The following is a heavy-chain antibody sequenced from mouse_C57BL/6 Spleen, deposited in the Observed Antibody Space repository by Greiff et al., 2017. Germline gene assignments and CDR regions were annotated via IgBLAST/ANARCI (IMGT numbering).Heavy chain of an antibody. CDR2: ISGGGGNT. D-gene: IGHD3-3*01. CDR3: ARQPLGSAMDY. CDR1: GFTFSSYT. Sequence: EVKLVESGGGLVKPGGSLKLSCAASGFTFSSYTMSWVRQTPEKRLEWVATISGGGGNTYYPDSVKGRFTISRDNAKKTLYLQMSSLRSEDTALYYCARQPLGSAMDYWGQGTSVTVSS. J-gene: IGHJ4*01. V-gene: IGHV5-9*01.